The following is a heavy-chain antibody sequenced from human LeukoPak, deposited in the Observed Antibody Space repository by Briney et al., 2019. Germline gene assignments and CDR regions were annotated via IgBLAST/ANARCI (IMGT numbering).Heavy chain of an antibody. V-gene: IGHV4-59*01. CDR1: DGSISNYY. Sequence: SETLSLTCTVSDGSISNYYWSWIRQPPGKGLEWIGYVYYSGRTTYNPSLKSRVTISVDTSKTQFSLKLTSVTAADSAVYYCARDYGSGSYPLIFPYGMDVWGKGTTVTVSS. CDR3: ARDYGSGSYPLIFPYGMDV. CDR2: VYYSGRT. D-gene: IGHD3-10*01. J-gene: IGHJ6*04.